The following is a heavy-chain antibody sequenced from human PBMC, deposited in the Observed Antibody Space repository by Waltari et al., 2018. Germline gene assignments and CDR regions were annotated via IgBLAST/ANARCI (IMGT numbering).Heavy chain of an antibody. CDR2: ISKGSHNI. J-gene: IGHJ4*01. D-gene: IGHD1-1*01. CDR1: GFTFGCST. CDR3: VRDGLSSTGPDFFDY. Sequence: EVQLVESGGGLVKPGGSLSLSCAASGFTFGCSTMHWVRQAPGTGLEWLSSISKGSHNIHYADSVRGRFTISRDNAKNSLSLQMNSLRAEDTALYYCVRDGLSSTGPDFFDYWGHGTRVTVSS. V-gene: IGHV3-21*01.